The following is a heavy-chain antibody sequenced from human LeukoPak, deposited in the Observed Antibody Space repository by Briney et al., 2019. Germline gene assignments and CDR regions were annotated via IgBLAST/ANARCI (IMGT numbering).Heavy chain of an antibody. CDR1: GFTFRSYG. V-gene: IGHV3-23*01. J-gene: IGHJ4*02. CDR3: ANEYFDY. Sequence: GGSLRLSCAASGFTFRSYGMRWVRQAPGKGLEWVSAISGGGTSAYYADSVKGRFTISGDTSKNTLYLQMNSLRVEDTAVYYCANEYFDYWGQGTLVTVSS. CDR2: ISGGGTSA.